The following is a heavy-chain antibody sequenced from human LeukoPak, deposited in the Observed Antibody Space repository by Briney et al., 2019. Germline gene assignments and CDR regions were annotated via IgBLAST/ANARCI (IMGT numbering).Heavy chain of an antibody. Sequence: GGSLRLSCAASGFTFSSYWMSWVRQAPGKGLEYMANIRQDGNQKYYMDSVKGRFTISRDNAKNSLYLEMNSLRAEDTAVYYCATNSGKRFDYWGQGIMVTVSS. CDR2: IRQDGNQK. CDR1: GFTFSSYW. J-gene: IGHJ4*02. V-gene: IGHV3-7*01. D-gene: IGHD1-1*01. CDR3: ATNSGKRFDY.